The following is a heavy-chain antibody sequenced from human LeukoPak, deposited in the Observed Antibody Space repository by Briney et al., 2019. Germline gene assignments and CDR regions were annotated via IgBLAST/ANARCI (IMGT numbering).Heavy chain of an antibody. CDR2: IYSGGST. J-gene: IGHJ3*02. V-gene: IGHV3-53*01. Sequence: PGGSLRLSCAASGFTVSSNYMSWVRQAPGKGLEWVSVIYSGGSTYYADSVKGRFTISRDNSKNTLYLQMNSLRAEDTAVYYCARYGSSWAAAFDIWGQGTMVTVSS. CDR1: GFTVSSNY. CDR3: ARYGSSWAAAFDI. D-gene: IGHD6-13*01.